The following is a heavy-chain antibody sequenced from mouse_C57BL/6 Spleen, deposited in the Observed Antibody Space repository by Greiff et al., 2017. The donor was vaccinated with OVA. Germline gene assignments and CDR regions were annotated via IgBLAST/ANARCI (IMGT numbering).Heavy chain of an antibody. J-gene: IGHJ2*01. V-gene: IGHV7-1*01. CDR3: ARDAVYGGYCDY. CDR1: GFTFSDFY. CDR2: SRNKANDYTT. Sequence: EVQGVESGGGLVQSGRSLRLSCATSGFTFSDFYMEWVRQAPGKGLEWIAASRNKANDYTTESSASVKGRFIVSRDTSQSILYLQMNALRAENTAISYCARDAVYGGYCDYWGQGTTLTVSS. D-gene: IGHD1-1*01.